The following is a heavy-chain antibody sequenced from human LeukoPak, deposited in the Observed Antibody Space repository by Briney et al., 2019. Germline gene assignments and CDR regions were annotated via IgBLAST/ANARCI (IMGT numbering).Heavy chain of an antibody. CDR3: ARLVISGYTSTWYLFDY. D-gene: IGHD6-13*01. V-gene: IGHV4-59*08. CDR2: IYHSGST. Sequence: SETLSLTCTVSGGSISSDYWSWIRQPPGKGLEWIGHIYHSGSTKYNSSLKSRVTISIDTSKSQFSLRLSSVTAADAAVYYCARLVISGYTSTWYLFDYWGQGTLVTVSS. CDR1: GGSISSDY. J-gene: IGHJ4*02.